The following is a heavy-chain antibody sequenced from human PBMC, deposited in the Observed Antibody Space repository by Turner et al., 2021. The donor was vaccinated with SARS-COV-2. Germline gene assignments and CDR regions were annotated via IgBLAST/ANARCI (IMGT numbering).Heavy chain of an antibody. CDR2: IYYRGST. J-gene: IGHJ5*01. V-gene: IGHV4-59*01. Sequence: QVQLQESGPGLVKRSETLSPTCTVSGGSISSDFWSWIRQRPGKGLEWIGYIYYRGSTNYNPSLKSRVTMSVDTSKNQFSLKLRSVTAADTAVYYCARELRFNWLDSWGQGTLVTVSS. CDR3: ARELRFNWLDS. CDR1: GGSISSDF. D-gene: IGHD3-3*01.